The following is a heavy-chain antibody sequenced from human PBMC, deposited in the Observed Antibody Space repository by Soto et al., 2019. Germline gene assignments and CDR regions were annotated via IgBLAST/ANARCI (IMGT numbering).Heavy chain of an antibody. Sequence: PGGSLRLSCAASGSTFSTYGMHWVSQAPGKGLEWVALIWYDGSNKYYADSVKGRFTISRDNSKNTLYLQMNSLRAEDTAVYYCARDESMTTVTTYLDYWGQGTLVTVSS. CDR1: GSTFSTYG. CDR3: ARDESMTTVTTYLDY. CDR2: IWYDGSNK. V-gene: IGHV3-33*01. D-gene: IGHD4-17*01. J-gene: IGHJ4*02.